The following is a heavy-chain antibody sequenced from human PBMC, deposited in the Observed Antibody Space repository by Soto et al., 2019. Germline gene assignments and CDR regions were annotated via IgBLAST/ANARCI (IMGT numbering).Heavy chain of an antibody. CDR3: AISGYNSGSLDY. J-gene: IGHJ4*02. Sequence: QVQLVESGGGVVQPGRSLRLSCAASGFTFSRYAMHWVRQAPGKGLEWVALISYDGSNKYYADSVKGRFTISRDNSKNTLYLQMNSQRAEDTAVYYCAISGYNSGSLDYWGQGTLVTVSS. D-gene: IGHD6-19*01. CDR2: ISYDGSNK. V-gene: IGHV3-30-3*01. CDR1: GFTFSRYA.